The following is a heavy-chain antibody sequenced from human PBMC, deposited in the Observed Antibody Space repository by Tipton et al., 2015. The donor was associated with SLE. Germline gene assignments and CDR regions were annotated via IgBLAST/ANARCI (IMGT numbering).Heavy chain of an antibody. CDR3: ARALNFWSGYYLDY. J-gene: IGHJ4*02. V-gene: IGHV4-39*07. CDR1: GGSISTSNYY. Sequence: TLSLTCTVSGGSISTSNYYWGWIRQPPGKGLEWIGTIYYSGSTYYNPSLKSRVTISVDTSKNQFSLKLSSVTAADTAVYYCARALNFWSGYYLDYWGQGTLVTVSS. D-gene: IGHD3-3*01. CDR2: IYYSGST.